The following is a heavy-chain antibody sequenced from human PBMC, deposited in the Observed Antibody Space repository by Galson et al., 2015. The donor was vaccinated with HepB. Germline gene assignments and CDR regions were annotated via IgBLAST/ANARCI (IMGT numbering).Heavy chain of an antibody. CDR2: ISAYNGNT. J-gene: IGHJ6*02. V-gene: IGHV1-18*01. D-gene: IGHD3-10*01. CDR3: ARDLRSGFGPPLVYMDV. CDR1: GYTFTSYG. Sequence: SVKVSCKASGYTFTSYGISWVRQAPGQGLEWMGWISAYNGNTNYAQKLQGRVTMTTDTSTSTAYMELRSLRSDDTAVYYCARDLRSGFGPPLVYMDVWGQGTTVTVSS.